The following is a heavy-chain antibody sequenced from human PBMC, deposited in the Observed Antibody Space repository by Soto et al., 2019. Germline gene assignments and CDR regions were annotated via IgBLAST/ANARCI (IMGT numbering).Heavy chain of an antibody. CDR2: IWYDGSNK. D-gene: IGHD1-1*01. V-gene: IGHV3-33*08. CDR1: GLTFCSYG. J-gene: IGHJ4*02. CDR3: ARDGKLGWNPALDY. Sequence: HPGGSLKISCAASGLTFCSYGMHWVRQDQGKGLEWVAVIWYDGSNKYYADSVKGRFTISRDNSKNTLYLQMNSLRAEDSAVYYCARDGKLGWNPALDYWGQGTLVTVTS.